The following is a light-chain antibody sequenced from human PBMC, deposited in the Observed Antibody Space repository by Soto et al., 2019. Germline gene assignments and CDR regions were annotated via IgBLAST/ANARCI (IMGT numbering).Light chain of an antibody. CDR3: LSYVGRETGV. CDR1: SNDIRAYNY. V-gene: IGLV2-8*01. CDR2: EVF. Sequence: QSGLTQPPSASGSPGQSVTISCTGTSNDIRAYNYVSWYQHHPGKVPKLLIYEVFSRPSGVPDRFSASKSGNTASLTVSGLQPEDEADYYCLSYVGRETGVFGSGTKVTVL. J-gene: IGLJ1*01.